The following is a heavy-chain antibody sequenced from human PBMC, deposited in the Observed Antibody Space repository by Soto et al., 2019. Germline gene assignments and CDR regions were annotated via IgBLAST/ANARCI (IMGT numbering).Heavy chain of an antibody. Sequence: QVQLVQSGAEVKKPGSSVKVSCKASGGTFSSYTISWVRQAPGQGLEWMGRFIPILGIANYAQKFQGRVTITADKSTSTAYMELSSLRSEDTAVYYCARALYCSSTSCYAGWFDPWGQGTLVTVSS. J-gene: IGHJ5*02. CDR2: FIPILGIA. CDR3: ARALYCSSTSCYAGWFDP. CDR1: GGTFSSYT. D-gene: IGHD2-2*01. V-gene: IGHV1-69*02.